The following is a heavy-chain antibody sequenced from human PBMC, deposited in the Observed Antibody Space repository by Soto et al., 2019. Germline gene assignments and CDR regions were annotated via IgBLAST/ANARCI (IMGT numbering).Heavy chain of an antibody. CDR2: MNPNSGNT. CDR1: GYTFTSYD. J-gene: IGHJ6*03. Sequence: ASVKVSCKASGYTFTSYDINWVRQATGQGLEWMGWMNPNSGNTGYAQKFQGRVTMTRNTSISTAYMELSSLRSGDTAVYYCARGSVGRIQLWSYYYYYMDVWGKGTTVTVSS. CDR3: ARGSVGRIQLWSYYYYYMDV. D-gene: IGHD5-18*01. V-gene: IGHV1-8*01.